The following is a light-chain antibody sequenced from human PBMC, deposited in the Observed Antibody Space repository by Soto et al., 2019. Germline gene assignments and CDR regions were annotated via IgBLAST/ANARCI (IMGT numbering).Light chain of an antibody. J-gene: IGKJ4*01. CDR2: GGS. Sequence: EVVLTQSPGTLSVSPGERATLSCRASQSVTGSDLAWYRQKPGQAPRLLIYGGSSRATGIPDRFSGSGSGTDFTLNISRLEPEDFAVYYCQQYATSPLTFGGGTKVEIK. CDR3: QQYATSPLT. CDR1: QSVTGSD. V-gene: IGKV3-20*01.